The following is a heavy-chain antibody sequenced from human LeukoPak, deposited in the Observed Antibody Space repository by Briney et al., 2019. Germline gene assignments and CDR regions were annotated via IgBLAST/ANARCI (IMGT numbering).Heavy chain of an antibody. V-gene: IGHV4-59*01. D-gene: IGHD3-3*01. J-gene: IGHJ5*02. CDR3: ARDGGYDFWSGYYNWFDP. Sequence: TSETLSLTCTVSGGSISSYYWSWIRQPPGKGLEWIGYIYYSGSTNYNPSLKSRVTISVDTSKSQFSLKLSSVTAADTAVYYCARDGGYDFWSGYYNWFDPWGQGTLVTVSS. CDR2: IYYSGST. CDR1: GGSISSYY.